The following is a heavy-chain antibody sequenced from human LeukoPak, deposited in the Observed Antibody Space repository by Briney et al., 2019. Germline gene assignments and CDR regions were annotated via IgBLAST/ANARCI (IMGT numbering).Heavy chain of an antibody. Sequence: PGGSLRLSCAASGFTFSSYAMSWVRQAPGKGLEWVSAISGGGGNTYYADSVRGRFTISRDNSKNTLDLQMNSLRAENTAVYYWAKGGGYCSSSTCYQYFDYWGQGTLVTVSS. D-gene: IGHD2-2*01. CDR2: ISGGGGNT. J-gene: IGHJ4*02. CDR3: AKGGGYCSSSTCYQYFDY. CDR1: GFTFSSYA. V-gene: IGHV3-23*01.